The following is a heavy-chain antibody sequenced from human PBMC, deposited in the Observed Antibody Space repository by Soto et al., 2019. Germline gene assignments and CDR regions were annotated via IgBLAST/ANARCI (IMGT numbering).Heavy chain of an antibody. Sequence: ASVKVSCKASGYTFSDYGISWVRQAPGQGLEWMGWISGFNGDTNYAQKFQDRVTLTTDTSTTTAYMDLRRLRSNDTAVYYCARMTLIGADFFDHWGQGNLVTVSS. CDR1: GYTFSDYG. CDR2: ISGFNGDT. V-gene: IGHV1-18*01. J-gene: IGHJ4*02. D-gene: IGHD3-3*01. CDR3: ARMTLIGADFFDH.